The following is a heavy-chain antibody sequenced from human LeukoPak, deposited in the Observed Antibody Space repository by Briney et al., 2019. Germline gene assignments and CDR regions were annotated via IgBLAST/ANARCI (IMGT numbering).Heavy chain of an antibody. V-gene: IGHV3-30*04. Sequence: GGSLRLSCAASGFTFSSYAMHWVRQAPGKGLEWVAVISYDGSNKYYADSVKGRFTISRDNSKNTLYLQMNSLRAEDTAVYYCAKDLVGASPRSDYWGQGTLVTVSS. CDR1: GFTFSSYA. D-gene: IGHD1-26*01. J-gene: IGHJ4*02. CDR2: ISYDGSNK. CDR3: AKDLVGASPRSDY.